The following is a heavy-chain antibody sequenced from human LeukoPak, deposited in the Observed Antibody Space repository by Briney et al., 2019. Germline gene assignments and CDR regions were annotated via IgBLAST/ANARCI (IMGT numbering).Heavy chain of an antibody. CDR3: AKEHLGVGYGWYYYYYYGMDV. J-gene: IGHJ6*02. Sequence: PGESLRLSCAASGFTFSTSGIHWVRQAPGMGLEWVAFIRYDGSTKLYADSVKGRFSISRDNSKNTLWLQMNSLRAEDTAVYYCAKEHLGVGYGWYYYYYYGMDVWGQGTTVTVSS. V-gene: IGHV3-30*02. D-gene: IGHD6-19*01. CDR2: IRYDGSTK. CDR1: GFTFSTSG.